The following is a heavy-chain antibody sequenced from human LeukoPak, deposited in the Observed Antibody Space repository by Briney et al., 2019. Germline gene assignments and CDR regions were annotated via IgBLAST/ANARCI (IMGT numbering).Heavy chain of an antibody. J-gene: IGHJ6*03. CDR1: RGTFSSYA. V-gene: IGHV1-69*13. CDR2: IIPIFGTA. Sequence: ASVKVSCKASRGTFSSYAISWVRQAPGQGLEWMGGIIPIFGTANYAQKFQGRVTITADESTSTAYKELSSLRSEDTAVYYCARTRNYYYYMDVWGKGTTVTVSS. CDR3: ARTRNYYYYMDV. D-gene: IGHD6-6*01.